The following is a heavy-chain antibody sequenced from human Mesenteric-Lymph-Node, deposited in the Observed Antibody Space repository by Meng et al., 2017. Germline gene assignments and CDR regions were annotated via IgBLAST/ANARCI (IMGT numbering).Heavy chain of an antibody. CDR3: ALTLPYDYVWGSYRPAAFAY. CDR1: GFTFSNAW. CDR2: ISGSGGST. Sequence: GGSLRLSCAASGFTFSNAWMSWVRQAPGKGLEWVSAISGSGGSTYYADSVKGRFTISRDNSKNTLYLQMNSLRAEDTAVYYCALTLPYDYVWGSYRPAAFAYWGHG. D-gene: IGHD3-16*02. V-gene: IGHV3-23*01. J-gene: IGHJ4*01.